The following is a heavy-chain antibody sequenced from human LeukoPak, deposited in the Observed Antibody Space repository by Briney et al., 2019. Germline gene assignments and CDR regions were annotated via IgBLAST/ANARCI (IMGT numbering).Heavy chain of an antibody. V-gene: IGHV4-38-2*02. CDR1: GYSISSGYY. J-gene: IGHJ4*02. Sequence: SETLSLTCTVSGYSISSGYYWGWIRQPPGKGLEWIGSIYHSGSTYYNPSLKSRVTISVDTSKNQFSLKLSSVTAADTAVYYCARVDTMVRGVISPNFDHWGQGTLVTVSS. CDR3: ARVDTMVRGVISPNFDH. D-gene: IGHD3-10*01. CDR2: IYHSGST.